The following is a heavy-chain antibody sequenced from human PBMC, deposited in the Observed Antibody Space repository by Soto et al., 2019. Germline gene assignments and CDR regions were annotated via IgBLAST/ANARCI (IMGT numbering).Heavy chain of an antibody. V-gene: IGHV3-7*04. CDR3: SGGVGDAF. CDR2: INQDGSEK. D-gene: IGHD1-26*01. CDR1: YSSVSRDW. Sequence: GGYLILSCATFYSSVSRDWMNWVFQAPGSGLEWVAHINQDGSEKYYVDSVKGRFTISRDNAKNSLYLQMDSLRPADTAMYYCSGGVGDAFWGQGT. J-gene: IGHJ4*02.